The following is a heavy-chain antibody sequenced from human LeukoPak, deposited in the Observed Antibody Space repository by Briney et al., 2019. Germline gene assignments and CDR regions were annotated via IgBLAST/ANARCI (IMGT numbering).Heavy chain of an antibody. CDR1: GFTFSSYA. Sequence: GGSLRLSCAASGFTFSSYAMSWVRQAPGKGLEWVSYISSSSSTIYYADSVKGRFTISRDNAKNSLYLQMNSLRAEDTAVYYCAKDRLKLSGGAPDAFDIWGQGTMVTVSS. J-gene: IGHJ3*02. D-gene: IGHD1-14*01. CDR3: AKDRLKLSGGAPDAFDI. V-gene: IGHV3-48*04. CDR2: ISSSSSTI.